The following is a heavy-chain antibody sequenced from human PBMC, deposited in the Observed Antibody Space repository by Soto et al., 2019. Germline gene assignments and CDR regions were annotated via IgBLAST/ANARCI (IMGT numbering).Heavy chain of an antibody. CDR1: GGSISRGDYY. J-gene: IGHJ5*02. CDR2: IYSSGIS. D-gene: IGHD3-10*01. Sequence: SATLSLTCTVSGGSISRGDYYWIWIRQPPGKVLEWIGYIYSSGISYYNPSLRSRLTISIDTSKNQFSVKLSSVTAADTAVYYCARDKRLGVAARNNWFGPWGQGTLVTVSS. CDR3: ARDKRLGVAARNNWFGP. V-gene: IGHV4-30-4*01.